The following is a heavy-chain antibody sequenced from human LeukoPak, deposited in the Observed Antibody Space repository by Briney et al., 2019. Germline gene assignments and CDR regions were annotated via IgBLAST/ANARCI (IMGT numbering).Heavy chain of an antibody. CDR2: ISSSGSTI. CDR1: GFTFSSYE. V-gene: IGHV3-48*03. CDR3: AGWRTYDSGSYNY. Sequence: PGGSLRLSCAASGFTFSSYEMNWVRQAPGKGLEWVSYISSSGSTIYYADSVKGRFTISRDNAKNSLYLQMDSLRADDTALYYCAGWRTYDSGSYNYWGQGTLVTVSS. D-gene: IGHD3-10*01. J-gene: IGHJ4*02.